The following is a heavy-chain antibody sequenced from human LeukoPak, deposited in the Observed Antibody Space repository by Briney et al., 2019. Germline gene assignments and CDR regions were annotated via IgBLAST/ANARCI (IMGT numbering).Heavy chain of an antibody. J-gene: IGHJ4*02. CDR2: IRYDGITK. Sequence: GGSLRLSCAASAFSFSGYGMHWVRQVPGKGLEWVAFIRYDGITKFYIDSVKGRFAISRDNSKNTLSLQMNSLRNEDTAVYYCAALHTGTFVDYWGQGTLVTVSS. CDR1: AFSFSGYG. V-gene: IGHV3-30*02. CDR3: AALHTGTFVDY. D-gene: IGHD4-17*01.